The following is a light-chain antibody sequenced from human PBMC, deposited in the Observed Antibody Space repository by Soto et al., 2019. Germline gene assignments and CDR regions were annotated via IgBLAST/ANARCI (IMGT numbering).Light chain of an antibody. J-gene: IGLJ1*01. Sequence: QSALTQPASVSGSPGQSITISCTGTSSGVGGYNYVSWYQQHPGKAPKLMIYEVSNRPSGVSNRFSGSKSGNTASLTISGLQVEDEADYYCSSYTSSSTLVFATGTKVTVL. CDR3: SSYTSSSTLV. CDR2: EVS. V-gene: IGLV2-14*01. CDR1: SSGVGGYNY.